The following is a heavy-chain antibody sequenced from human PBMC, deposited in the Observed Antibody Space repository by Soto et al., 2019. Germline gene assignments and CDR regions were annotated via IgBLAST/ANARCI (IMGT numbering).Heavy chain of an antibody. D-gene: IGHD5-18*01. CDR3: AKGGYTFAYE. V-gene: IGHV3-23*01. J-gene: IGHJ4*02. CDR1: GFTFSSYW. CDR2: ISPSASDT. Sequence: PGGSLRLSCAASGFTFSSYWMSWVRQPPGKGLEWVSAISPSASDTLYADSVKGRFTISRDNSQNTLFLQMTSLRADDTAVYYCAKGGYTFAYEWGQGALVTVSS.